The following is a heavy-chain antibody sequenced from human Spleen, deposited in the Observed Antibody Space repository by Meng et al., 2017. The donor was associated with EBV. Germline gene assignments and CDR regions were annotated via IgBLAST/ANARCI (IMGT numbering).Heavy chain of an antibody. Sequence: EVVPAVAEPAQPPPPTCAVCCVASHSVSYCGRCMRPLPQGGRKWIGEVNHSESTNYNQSLKCRGTISINTSNNHFSLNLSSVTHIDTAVYYCARGYMVRGLILPFAYWGQGTLVTVSS. D-gene: IGHD3-10*01. CDR1: CVASHSVSYC. CDR3: ARGYMVRGLILPFAY. V-gene: IGHV4-30-4*07. CDR2: VNHSEST. J-gene: IGHJ4*02.